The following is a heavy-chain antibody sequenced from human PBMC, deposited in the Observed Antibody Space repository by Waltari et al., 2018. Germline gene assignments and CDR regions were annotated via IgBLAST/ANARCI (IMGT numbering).Heavy chain of an antibody. CDR2: IYTSGST. Sequence: QVQLQESGPGLVKPSQTLSLTCTVSGGSISSGSYSWRWIRQPAGQGLEWIGRIYTSGSTNYNPALKSRVTISVDTSKNQFSLKLSSVTAADTAVYYCAREPWVWSGYYMDYYYYMDVWGKGTTVTVSS. V-gene: IGHV4-61*02. J-gene: IGHJ6*03. D-gene: IGHD3-3*01. CDR3: AREPWVWSGYYMDYYYYMDV. CDR1: GGSISSGSYS.